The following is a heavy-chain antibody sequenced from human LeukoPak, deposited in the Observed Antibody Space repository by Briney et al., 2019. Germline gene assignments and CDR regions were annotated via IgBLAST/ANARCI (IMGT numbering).Heavy chain of an antibody. CDR1: GFTLSSYA. CDR3: ARARYYGSGGPIDY. V-gene: IGHV3-23*01. D-gene: IGHD3-22*01. J-gene: IGHJ4*02. CDR2: TTGGGENT. Sequence: PGGSLRLSCAASGFTLSSYAMTWVRQAPGKGLEWVSTTTGGGENTYYADSVKGRFTISRDRSKNSLYLQMSSLRAEDTAVYYCARARYYGSGGPIDYWGQGTLVTVSS.